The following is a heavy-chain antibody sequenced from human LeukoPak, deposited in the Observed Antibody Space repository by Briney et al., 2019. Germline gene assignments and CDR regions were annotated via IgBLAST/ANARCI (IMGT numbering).Heavy chain of an antibody. CDR3: ARKAQYNGHYPLDY. V-gene: IGHV3-23*01. CDR1: GFTFTSYS. J-gene: IGHJ4*02. D-gene: IGHD1-7*01. CDR2: TSDRGDYT. Sequence: GGSLRLSCSASGFTFTSYSMSWVRQAPGKGLEWVSGTSDRGDYTYYADSVKGRFTISRDSSKNTLFLQMNSLRAEDTALYFCARKAQYNGHYPLDYWGQGTLVTVSS.